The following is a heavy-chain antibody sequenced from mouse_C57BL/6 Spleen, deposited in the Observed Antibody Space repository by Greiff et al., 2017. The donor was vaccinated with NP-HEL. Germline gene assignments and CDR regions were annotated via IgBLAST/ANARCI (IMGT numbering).Heavy chain of an antibody. D-gene: IGHD2-14*01. J-gene: IGHJ2*01. Sequence: QVQLQQSGAELVKPGASVKISCKASGYAFSSYWMNWVKQRPGKGLEWIGQIYPGDGDTNYNGKFKGKATLTADKSSSTAYMQLSSLTSEDSAVECCARGATMGTTGDYFDYWGQGTTRTVSA. V-gene: IGHV1-80*01. CDR3: ARGATMGTTGDYFDY. CDR2: IYPGDGDT. CDR1: GYAFSSYW.